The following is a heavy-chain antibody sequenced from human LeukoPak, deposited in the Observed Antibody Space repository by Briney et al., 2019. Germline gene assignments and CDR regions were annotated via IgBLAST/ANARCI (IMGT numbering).Heavy chain of an antibody. V-gene: IGHV4-4*02. Sequence: SETLSLTCAVSGGSISSSNWWSWVRQPPGKGLEWIGEIYHSGSTNYNPSLKSRVTISVDKSKNQFSLKLSSATAADTAVYYCARTMVRGVITRDDAFDIWGQGTMVTVSS. CDR3: ARTMVRGVITRDDAFDI. CDR2: IYHSGST. D-gene: IGHD3-10*01. J-gene: IGHJ3*02. CDR1: GGSISSSNW.